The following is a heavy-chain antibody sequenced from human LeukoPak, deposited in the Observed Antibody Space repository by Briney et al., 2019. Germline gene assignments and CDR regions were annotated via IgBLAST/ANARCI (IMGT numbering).Heavy chain of an antibody. V-gene: IGHV3-30*02. CDR2: IRYDGSNK. Sequence: GGFLRLSCAASGFTFSSYGMHWVRQAPGKGLEWVSFIRYDGSNKYYADSVKGRFTISRDNSKNTLYLQMNSLRAEDTAVYYCAKAPIGSTIDYWGQGTLVTVSS. CDR1: GFTFSSYG. J-gene: IGHJ4*02. D-gene: IGHD1-1*01. CDR3: AKAPIGSTIDY.